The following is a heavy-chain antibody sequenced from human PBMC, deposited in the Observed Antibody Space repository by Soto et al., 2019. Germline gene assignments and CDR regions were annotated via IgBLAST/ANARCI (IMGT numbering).Heavy chain of an antibody. CDR3: ARHPTMVRGPSNYYYGMDV. Sequence: PWESLKISCKGSGYSFISYWTVWVRQMPGKGLEWMGTIYPGDSDTRYSPSFQGQVTISADKSISTAYLQWSSLKASDTAMYYCARHPTMVRGPSNYYYGMDVWGQGTTVTVSS. CDR2: IYPGDSDT. D-gene: IGHD3-10*01. J-gene: IGHJ6*02. CDR1: GYSFISYW. V-gene: IGHV5-51*01.